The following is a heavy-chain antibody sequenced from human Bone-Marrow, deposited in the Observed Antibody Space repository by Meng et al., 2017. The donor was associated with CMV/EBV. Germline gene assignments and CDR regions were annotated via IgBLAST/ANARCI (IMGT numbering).Heavy chain of an antibody. CDR2: IYWNDDK. Sequence: SGPTLVKPTQTLTLTCTFSGFSLSTSGVGVGWIRQPPGKALEWLALIYWNDDKRYSPSLKNRLTITKDTSKNQVVLTMTNMDPVETATYYCAHSGRSITIFGVVLNPLGSSFDYWGQGTLVTVSS. CDR3: AHSGRSITIFGVVLNPLGSSFDY. V-gene: IGHV2-5*01. J-gene: IGHJ4*02. CDR1: GFSLSTSGVG. D-gene: IGHD3-3*01.